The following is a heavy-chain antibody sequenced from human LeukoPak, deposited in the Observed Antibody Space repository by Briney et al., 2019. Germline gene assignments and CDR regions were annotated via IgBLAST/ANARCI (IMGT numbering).Heavy chain of an antibody. CDR2: IRFDGTSE. D-gene: IGHD3-9*01. V-gene: IGHV3-30*02. CDR3: AKGILTGYYDY. J-gene: IGHJ4*02. CDR1: GFTFSNFG. Sequence: PGGSLRLSCAASGFTFSNFGMHWVRQAPGKGLEWVAFIRFDGTSEFYADSVKARFTISRDNSQNTVSLQLNSLRAEDTAVYYCAKGILTGYYDYWGQGTLVTVSS.